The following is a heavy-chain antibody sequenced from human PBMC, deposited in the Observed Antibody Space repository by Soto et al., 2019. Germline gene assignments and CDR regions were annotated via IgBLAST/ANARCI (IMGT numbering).Heavy chain of an antibody. CDR1: GYTFINLD. J-gene: IGHJ5*02. Sequence: ASVKVSCKASGYTFINLDMSWVRQAAGQGLEWLGWMNPGSGKTGYASKFQGRVAMTRDASTGTSHLELSSLTSDDTAVYYCARMASAGTLNWFDPWGQGTLVTVSS. V-gene: IGHV1-8*02. D-gene: IGHD6-13*01. CDR3: ARMASAGTLNWFDP. CDR2: MNPGSGKT.